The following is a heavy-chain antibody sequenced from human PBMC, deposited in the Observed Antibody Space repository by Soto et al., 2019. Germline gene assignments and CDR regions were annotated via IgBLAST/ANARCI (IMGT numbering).Heavy chain of an antibody. CDR1: GYTFTSYG. V-gene: IGHV1-18*01. CDR3: ARDRRGIAAAGTIDY. Sequence: ASVKVSCKASGYTFTSYGISWVRQAPGQGLEWMGWISAYNGNTNYAQKLQGRVTMTTDTSTSTAYMELRSLRSDDTAVYYCARDRRGIAAAGTIDYWGQGTLVTVSS. D-gene: IGHD6-13*01. CDR2: ISAYNGNT. J-gene: IGHJ4*02.